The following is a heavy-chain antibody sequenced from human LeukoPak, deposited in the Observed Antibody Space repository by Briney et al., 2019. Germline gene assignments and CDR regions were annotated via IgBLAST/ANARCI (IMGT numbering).Heavy chain of an antibody. Sequence: RGSLRLSCAASGFTFSTYGMHWVRQAPGKGLEWVAAIWFDGINKYYADSVKGRFTISRDNSKNTLYLEMNSLRAEDTAVYYCATSPYYYYDNSCPGDYWGQGTLVTVSS. CDR3: ATSPYYYYDNSCPGDY. V-gene: IGHV3-33*01. CDR1: GFTFSTYG. CDR2: IWFDGINK. J-gene: IGHJ4*02. D-gene: IGHD3-22*01.